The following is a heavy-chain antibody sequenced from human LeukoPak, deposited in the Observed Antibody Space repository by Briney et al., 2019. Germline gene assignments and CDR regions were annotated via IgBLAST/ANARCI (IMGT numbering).Heavy chain of an antibody. CDR3: ARVPATGSWFDP. CDR1: GFTFSNFW. D-gene: IGHD6-13*01. V-gene: IGHV3-74*01. CDR2: INTDGSYI. J-gene: IGHJ5*02. Sequence: PGGSLRLSCAASGFTFSNFWMHWVRQAPGKGLVWVSRINTDGSYISYADSVKGRFSISRDNAKNTLYLQMNSLRAEDTAVYYCARVPATGSWFDPWDQGTLVTVSS.